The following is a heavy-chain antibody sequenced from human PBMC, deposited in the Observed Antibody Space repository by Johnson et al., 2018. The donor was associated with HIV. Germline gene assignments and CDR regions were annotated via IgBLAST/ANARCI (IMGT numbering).Heavy chain of an antibody. J-gene: IGHJ3*02. CDR2: INQDGSEK. CDR1: GFTFSSYS. V-gene: IGHV3-7*04. CDR3: ARDDCTAGICYNAFDI. Sequence: VQLVESGGGVVQPGKSLRLSCAASGFTFSSYSMHWVRQAPGEGLEWVANINQDGSEKNYVDSVKGRFAISRDNAKNSLYLQINSLRAEDTAVYYCARDDCTAGICYNAFDIWGQGTMVTVSS. D-gene: IGHD2-8*02.